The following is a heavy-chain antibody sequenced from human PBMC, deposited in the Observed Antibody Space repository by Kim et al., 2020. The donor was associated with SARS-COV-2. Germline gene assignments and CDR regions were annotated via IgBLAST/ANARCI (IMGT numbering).Heavy chain of an antibody. V-gene: IGHV3-23*01. Sequence: GGSLRLSCAASGFTFSSYAMSWVRQAPGKGLEWVSAISGSGGSTYYADSVKGRFTISRDNSKNTLYLQMNSLRAEDTAVYYCAKDGWDGYIKGYFDYWGQGTLVTVSS. CDR1: GFTFSSYA. J-gene: IGHJ4*03. CDR2: ISGSGGST. D-gene: IGHD5-12*01. CDR3: AKDGWDGYIKGYFDY.